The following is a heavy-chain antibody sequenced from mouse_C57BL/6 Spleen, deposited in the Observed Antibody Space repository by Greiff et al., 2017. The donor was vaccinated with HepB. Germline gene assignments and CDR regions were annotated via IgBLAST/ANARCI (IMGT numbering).Heavy chain of an antibody. CDR2: IDPSDSET. Sequence: QVHVKQPGAELVRPGSSVKLSCKASGYTFTSYWMHWVKQRPIQGLEWIGNIDPSDSETHYNQKFKDKATLTVDKSSSTAYMQLSSLTSEDSAVYYCARPYGSSSWYFDVWGTGTTVTVSS. CDR1: GYTFTSYW. J-gene: IGHJ1*03. V-gene: IGHV1-52*01. CDR3: ARPYGSSSWYFDV. D-gene: IGHD1-1*01.